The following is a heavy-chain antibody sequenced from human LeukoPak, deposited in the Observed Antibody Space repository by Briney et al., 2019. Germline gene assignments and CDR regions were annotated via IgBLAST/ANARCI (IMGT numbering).Heavy chain of an antibody. CDR2: VYIYRGNT. D-gene: IGHD6-13*01. CDR1: GYSSTNYG. Sequence: ASVTVSCKPSGYSSTNYGISWVGPAPRQGREGVGWVYIYRGNTNYAQKFQGRVTMTTDTSTSTVYMEVRGLRSDDTAMYYCARDVGITVADSFDPWGQGTLVTVSS. V-gene: IGHV1-18*01. CDR3: ARDVGITVADSFDP. J-gene: IGHJ5*02.